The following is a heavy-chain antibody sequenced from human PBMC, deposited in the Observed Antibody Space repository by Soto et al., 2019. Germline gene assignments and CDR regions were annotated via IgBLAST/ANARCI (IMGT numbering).Heavy chain of an antibody. J-gene: IGHJ4*02. D-gene: IGHD2-21*01. CDR2: IYYSGST. V-gene: IGHV4-59*01. Sequence: SETLSLTCTVSGGSISSYYWSWIRQPPGKGLEWIGYIYYSGSTTYNPSLKSRVTISVDTSKNQFSLKLTSVNTADTAIYYCTRGGDPYKTGHWGQGTLVTVSS. CDR1: GGSISSYY. CDR3: TRGGDPYKTGH.